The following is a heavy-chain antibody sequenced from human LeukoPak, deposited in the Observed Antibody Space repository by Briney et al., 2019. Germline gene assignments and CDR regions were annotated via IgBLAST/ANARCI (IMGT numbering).Heavy chain of an antibody. D-gene: IGHD1-26*01. J-gene: IGHJ4*02. V-gene: IGHV1-24*01. Sequence: ASVKVSCKVSGYTLNALSIHWVRQAPGKGLEWMGGFDPEHGETIYAQNFQGRVTMTEDTSTDTAYMELSSLRSEDTAVYYCATDLGGIYDYWGQGTLVTVSS. CDR3: ATDLGGIYDY. CDR1: GYTLNALS. CDR2: FDPEHGET.